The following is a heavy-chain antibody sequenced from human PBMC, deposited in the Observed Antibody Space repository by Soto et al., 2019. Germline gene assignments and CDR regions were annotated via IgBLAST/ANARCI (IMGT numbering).Heavy chain of an antibody. V-gene: IGHV1-18*01. J-gene: IGHJ5*02. D-gene: IGHD2-2*01. CDR3: ARSAGDIVVVPAANLNWFDP. CDR1: GYTFTSYG. Sequence: ASVKVSCKASGYTFTSYGISWVRQAPGQGLEWMGWISAYNGNTNYAQKLQGRVTMTTDTSTSTAYVELRSLRSDDTAVYYCARSAGDIVVVPAANLNWFDPWGQGTLVTVSS. CDR2: ISAYNGNT.